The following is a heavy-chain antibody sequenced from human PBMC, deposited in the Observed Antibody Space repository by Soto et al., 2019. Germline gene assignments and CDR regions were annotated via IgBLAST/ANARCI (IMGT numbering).Heavy chain of an antibody. J-gene: IGHJ4*02. Sequence: QVQLVQSGAEVKKPGSSVKVSCKASGGTFSSYAISWVRQAPGQGLEWMGGIIPIFGTANYAQKFQGRVTMTADESTSTAYLELRSLRSEDTAVYDCARMAPIGYSFDYWGQGTLVTVSS. CDR1: GGTFSSYA. D-gene: IGHD3-10*01. V-gene: IGHV1-69*12. CDR2: IIPIFGTA. CDR3: ARMAPIGYSFDY.